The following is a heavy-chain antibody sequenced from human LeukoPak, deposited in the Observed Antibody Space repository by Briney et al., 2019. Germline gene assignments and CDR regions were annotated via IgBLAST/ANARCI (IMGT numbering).Heavy chain of an antibody. D-gene: IGHD1-26*01. CDR1: GFTFSSYE. J-gene: IGHJ4*02. CDR3: VRGEQLNYFVY. Sequence: GGSLRLFCVASGFTFSSYEMRWVRQAPGKGLEWISYISRSGATENYADSVKGRFTISRDNAKDSLYLQMYSLRAEDTAVYYCVRGEQLNYFVYWGQGTLVTVSS. CDR2: ISRSGATE. V-gene: IGHV3-48*03.